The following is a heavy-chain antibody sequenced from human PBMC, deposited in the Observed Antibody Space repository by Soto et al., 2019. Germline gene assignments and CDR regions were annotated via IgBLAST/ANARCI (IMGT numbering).Heavy chain of an antibody. CDR1: GFTFSSYA. J-gene: IGHJ4*02. V-gene: IGHV3-23*01. CDR3: AKDREYSYGFFDY. CDR2: ISGSGGST. Sequence: PGGSLRLSCAASGFTFSSYAMIWVRQAPGKGLEWVSAISGSGGSTYYADSVKGRFTISRDNSKNTLCLQMNSLRAEDTAVYYCAKDREYSYGFFDYWGQGTLVTVS. D-gene: IGHD5-18*01.